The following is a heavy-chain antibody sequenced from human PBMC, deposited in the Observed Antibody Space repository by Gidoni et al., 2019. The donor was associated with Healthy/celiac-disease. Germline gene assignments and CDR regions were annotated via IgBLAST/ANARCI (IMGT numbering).Heavy chain of an antibody. V-gene: IGHV3-21*01. CDR3: ARGAGYSYGYNGFDLDY. D-gene: IGHD5-18*01. CDR1: GFTFSSYS. J-gene: IGHJ4*02. CDR2: ISSSSSYI. Sequence: EVQLVESGGGLVTPGGSLRLSCAASGFTFSSYSMNWVRQAPGKGLEWVSSISSSSSYIYYADSVKGRFTISRDNAKNSLYLQMNSLRAEDTAVYYCARGAGYSYGYNGFDLDYWGQGTLVTVSS.